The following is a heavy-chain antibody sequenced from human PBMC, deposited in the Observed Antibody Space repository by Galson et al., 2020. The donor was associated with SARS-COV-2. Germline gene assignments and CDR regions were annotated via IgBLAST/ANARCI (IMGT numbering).Heavy chain of an antibody. D-gene: IGHD3-3*01. CDR3: AKDRASGMTIFGVTIMGNYYMDV. CDR2: ISTSGGNT. J-gene: IGHJ6*03. Sequence: GGSLRLSCAASGFIFNSYAMNWVRQVPGKGLEWVSAISTSGGNTYYADSVKGRFTISRDNSKNTLYLQINSLRAEDTAVYYCAKDRASGMTIFGVTIMGNYYMDVWGKGTTVTVSS. V-gene: IGHV3-23*01. CDR1: GFIFNSYA.